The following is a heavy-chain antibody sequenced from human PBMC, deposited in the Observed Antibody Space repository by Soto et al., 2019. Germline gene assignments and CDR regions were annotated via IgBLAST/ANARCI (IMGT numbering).Heavy chain of an antibody. CDR1: GVAIRSYF. Sequence: QVHLQESGPGLVKPSETLSLTCTVSGVAIRSYFWSWIRQPPGKGLEWIGSTYYTADTKYNPSLESRATISADPSKKPFSLRLGPVTAADTALYYCAGSKNREFGFDYWGQGALVTVSS. CDR3: AGSKNREFGFDY. J-gene: IGHJ4*02. V-gene: IGHV4-59*01. D-gene: IGHD3-10*01. CDR2: TYYTADT.